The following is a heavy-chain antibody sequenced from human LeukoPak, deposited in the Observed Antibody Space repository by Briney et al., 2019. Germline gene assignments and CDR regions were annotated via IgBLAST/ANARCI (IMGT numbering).Heavy chain of an antibody. V-gene: IGHV3-23*01. CDR2: LTGSGGRA. J-gene: IGHJ5*02. D-gene: IGHD6-19*01. CDR1: GFTFSSYG. CDR3: AKARWQWTPPYDNWFDP. Sequence: PGGSLRLSCAASGFTFSSYGMSWVRQAPGKGLEWVSTLTGSGGRAYYADSVKGRFTISRDNSKNTLYLQMNSLRAEDTAVYYCAKARWQWTPPYDNWFDPWGQGTLVTVSS.